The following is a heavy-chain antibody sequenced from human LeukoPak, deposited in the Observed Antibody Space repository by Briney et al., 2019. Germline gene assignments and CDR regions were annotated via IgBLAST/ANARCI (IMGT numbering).Heavy chain of an antibody. Sequence: GGSLRLSCAASGLTFSSYGMHWVRQAPGKGLEWVAVISYDGSNKYYADSVKGRFTISRDNSKNTLYLQMNSLRAEDTAVYYCAKSGGSYFDYWGQGTLVTVSS. CDR2: ISYDGSNK. CDR1: GLTFSSYG. CDR3: AKSGGSYFDY. J-gene: IGHJ4*02. V-gene: IGHV3-30*18. D-gene: IGHD1-26*01.